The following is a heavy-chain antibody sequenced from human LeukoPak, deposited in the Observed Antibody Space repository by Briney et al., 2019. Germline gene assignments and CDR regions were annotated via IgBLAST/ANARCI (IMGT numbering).Heavy chain of an antibody. D-gene: IGHD1-26*01. CDR1: GFIFSNYW. Sequence: GGSLRLPCATSGFIFSNYWMSWVRQAPGKGLEWVANIKLDGSENYCVDSVKGRFTISGDNAKNSLYLQMNSLRAEDTAVYYCARATKTYAFDIWGQGTMVTVSS. CDR2: IKLDGSEN. CDR3: ARATKTYAFDI. V-gene: IGHV3-7*04. J-gene: IGHJ3*02.